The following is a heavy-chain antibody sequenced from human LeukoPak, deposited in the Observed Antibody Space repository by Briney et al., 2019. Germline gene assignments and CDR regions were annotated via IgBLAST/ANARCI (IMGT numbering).Heavy chain of an antibody. CDR3: ARENRYCSGGSCYSVASDDAFDI. J-gene: IGHJ3*02. D-gene: IGHD2-15*01. Sequence: ASVKVSCKASGGTFSSYTISWVRQAPGQGLEWMGGIIPLFGTPDYAQKFQDRLTITADKSTSTAYMELRSLRSDDTAVYYCARENRYCSGGSCYSVASDDAFDIWGQGTMVTVSS. CDR2: IIPLFGTP. V-gene: IGHV1-69*06. CDR1: GGTFSSYT.